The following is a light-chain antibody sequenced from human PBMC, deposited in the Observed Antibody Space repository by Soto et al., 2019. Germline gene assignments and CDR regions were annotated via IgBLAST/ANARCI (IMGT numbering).Light chain of an antibody. Sequence: AIQLNQSPSALSAFVGDRVTITCRASQGISNDLAWYQQKPGKAPKLLIYDASTLESGVPSRFSGSGSGTDFTLTISSLQPEDFASYHCQHFNSYPPTFGQGTRLEIK. CDR3: QHFNSYPPT. CDR1: QGISND. CDR2: DAS. V-gene: IGKV1-13*02. J-gene: IGKJ5*01.